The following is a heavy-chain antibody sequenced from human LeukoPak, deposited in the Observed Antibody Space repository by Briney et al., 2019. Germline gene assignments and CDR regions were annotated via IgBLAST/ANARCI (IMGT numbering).Heavy chain of an antibody. D-gene: IGHD2-15*01. CDR2: ISYDVSNK. Sequence: GGSLRLSCAASGFTFSRYAMHWVRQAPGKGLEWVAVISYDVSNKYYADSVKGRFTISRDNSKNTLYLQMNSLRAEDTAVYYCARASEVASPSWPYYYYYYGMDVWGQGTTVTVSS. CDR3: ARASEVASPSWPYYYYYYGMDV. J-gene: IGHJ6*02. V-gene: IGHV3-30-3*01. CDR1: GFTFSRYA.